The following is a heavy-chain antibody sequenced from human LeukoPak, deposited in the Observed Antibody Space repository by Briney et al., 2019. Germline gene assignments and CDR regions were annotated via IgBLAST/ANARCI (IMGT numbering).Heavy chain of an antibody. V-gene: IGHV1-8*01. CDR2: MNPNSGNT. J-gene: IGHJ6*02. Sequence: GASVKVSCKASGYTFTSYDINWVRQATGQGLEWMGWMNPNSGNTGYAQKFQGRVTMTRNTSISPAYMEQSSLRSEDTAVYYCARVIVVVVAAHPFDGMDVCGQGTTVTVSS. CDR1: GYTFTSYD. D-gene: IGHD2-15*01. CDR3: ARVIVVVVAAHPFDGMDV.